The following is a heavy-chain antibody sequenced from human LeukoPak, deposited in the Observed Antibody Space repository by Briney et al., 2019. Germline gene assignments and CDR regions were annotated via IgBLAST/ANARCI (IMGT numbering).Heavy chain of an antibody. CDR3: ARQGSIYYDSSGYPRPEDFDY. CDR1: GGSISSSSYY. J-gene: IGHJ4*02. D-gene: IGHD3-22*01. CDR2: IYDSGST. V-gene: IGHV4-39*01. Sequence: SETLSLTCTVSGGSISSSSYYWGWIRQPPGKGLEWIGSIYDSGSTYYNPSLKSRVTISVDTSKNQFSLKLSSVTAADTAVYYCARQGSIYYDSSGYPRPEDFDYWGQGTLVTVSS.